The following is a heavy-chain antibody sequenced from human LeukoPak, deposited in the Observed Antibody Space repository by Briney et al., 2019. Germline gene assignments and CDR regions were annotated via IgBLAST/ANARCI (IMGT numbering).Heavy chain of an antibody. CDR1: GYTFTSYA. CDR2: INAGNGNT. J-gene: IGHJ1*01. V-gene: IGHV1-3*03. Sequence: ASVKVSCKASGYTFTSYAMHWVRQAPGQRLEWMGWINAGNGNTKYSQEFQGRVTITRDTSASTAYMELSSLRSEDMAVYYCARVSYGGYGGPEYFQHWGQGTLVTVSS. CDR3: ARVSYGGYGGPEYFQH. D-gene: IGHD4-17*01.